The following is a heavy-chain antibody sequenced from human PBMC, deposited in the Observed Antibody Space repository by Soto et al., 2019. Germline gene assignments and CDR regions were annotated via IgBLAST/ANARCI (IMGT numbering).Heavy chain of an antibody. V-gene: IGHV3-23*01. CDR3: GNVPIWCGGSSFYTEGFDS. D-gene: IGHD2-21*01. Sequence: GGAQRRSFVASGFVFSDYAMSWVRQAPGKGLEWVSAISAGGVDTYYADSVKGRFTVSRANSKNTLYLQMNSLRAEDTAIYYCGNVPIWCGGSSFYTEGFDSWVQGTLVTVSP. CDR1: GFVFSDYA. CDR2: ISAGGVDT. J-gene: IGHJ4*02.